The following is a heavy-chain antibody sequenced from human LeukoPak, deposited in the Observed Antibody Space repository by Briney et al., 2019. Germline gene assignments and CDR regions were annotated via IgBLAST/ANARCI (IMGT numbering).Heavy chain of an antibody. CDR3: AREGRRSSGPFDY. Sequence: GGSLRLSCAASGFTVSSNYMSWVRQAPGKGREWVSDIYSGGSTYYAEPVKGRFTISRDNSKNTLYLQMNSLRAEDTAVYYCAREGRRSSGPFDYWGQGTLVTVSS. CDR1: GFTVSSNY. D-gene: IGHD6-19*01. V-gene: IGHV3-53*01. CDR2: IYSGGST. J-gene: IGHJ4*02.